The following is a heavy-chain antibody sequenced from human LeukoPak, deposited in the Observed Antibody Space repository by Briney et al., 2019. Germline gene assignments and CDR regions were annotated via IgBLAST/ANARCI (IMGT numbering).Heavy chain of an antibody. CDR2: INPNSGGT. J-gene: IGHJ5*02. Sequence: ASVKVSCKASGYTFTGYYMHWVRRAPGQGLEWMGWINPNSGGTHYAQKFQGRVPLTRDTSISTAYMELSRLRSDDTAVYYCAREGAAAEDVNWFDPWGQGTLVTVSS. CDR1: GYTFTGYY. CDR3: AREGAAAEDVNWFDP. V-gene: IGHV1-2*02. D-gene: IGHD6-25*01.